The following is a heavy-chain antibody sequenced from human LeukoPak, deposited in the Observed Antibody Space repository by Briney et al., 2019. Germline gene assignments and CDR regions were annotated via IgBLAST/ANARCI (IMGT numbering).Heavy chain of an antibody. CDR1: GFTFSEYY. CDR3: ARAEEQWLSYFDY. D-gene: IGHD6-19*01. CDR2: ISSSSSYT. J-gene: IGHJ4*02. V-gene: IGHV3-11*05. Sequence: PGVSLRLSCVASGFTFSEYYMGWIRQAPGKGLEWVSYISSSSSYTNYADSVKGRFTVSRDNAKNSLYLQMNSLRAEDTAVYYCARAEEQWLSYFDYWGQGTLVTVSS.